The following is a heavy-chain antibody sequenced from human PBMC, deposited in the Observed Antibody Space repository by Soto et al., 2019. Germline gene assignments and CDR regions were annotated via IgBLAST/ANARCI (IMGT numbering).Heavy chain of an antibody. CDR3: ARAGPGIVAYYYGMDV. CDR2: IFSGGLT. J-gene: IGHJ6*02. V-gene: IGHV3-53*01. CDR1: GFTVSSNY. D-gene: IGHD1-26*01. Sequence: EVQLVESGGGLIQPGGSLRLSCAASGFTVSSNYMSWVRQAPGKGLEWVSVIFSGGLTYSADSVKGRFTISRDNSKNTVYLQMNSLRAEDTAVYYCARAGPGIVAYYYGMDVWGQGTTVTVSS.